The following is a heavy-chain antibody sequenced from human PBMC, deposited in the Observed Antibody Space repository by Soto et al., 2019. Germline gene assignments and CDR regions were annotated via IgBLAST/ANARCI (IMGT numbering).Heavy chain of an antibody. D-gene: IGHD4-17*01. CDR1: GGSISSSSYY. CDR2: IYYSGST. J-gene: IGHJ3*02. Sequence: SETLSLTCTVSGGSISSSSYYWGWIRQPPGKGREGIGSIYYSGSTYYNPSLKSRVTISVDTSKNQFSLKLSSVTAADTAVYYCAIYGDLKASDIWGQGTMVTVSS. V-gene: IGHV4-39*01. CDR3: AIYGDLKASDI.